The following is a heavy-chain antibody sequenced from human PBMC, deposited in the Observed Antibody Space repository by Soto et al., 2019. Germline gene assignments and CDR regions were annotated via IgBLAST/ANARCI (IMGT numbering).Heavy chain of an antibody. CDR3: ARPMWRDDYNWGYFDL. J-gene: IGHJ2*01. CDR1: GFTFSSYA. D-gene: IGHD4-4*01. V-gene: IGHV3-30-3*01. Sequence: QVQLVESGGGVVQPGRSLRLSCAASGFTFSSYAMHWVRQAPGKGLEGVAVISYDGSNKYYADSVKGRFTISRDNSKNTLYLKMSSLRTEDTAVYCCARPMWRDDYNWGYFDLWGRGTLVTVSS. CDR2: ISYDGSNK.